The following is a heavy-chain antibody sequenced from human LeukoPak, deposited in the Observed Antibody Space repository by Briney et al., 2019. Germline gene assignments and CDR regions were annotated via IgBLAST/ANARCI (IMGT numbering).Heavy chain of an antibody. J-gene: IGHJ6*02. CDR3: ARDAGAYDSSGYFRENYYYGMDV. V-gene: IGHV3-48*03. CDR2: ISSSGSAK. D-gene: IGHD3-22*01. Sequence: GGSLRLSCAASGFTFSNYEMNWGRQAPGKGLEWVSYISSSGSAKYYADSVKGRFTMSRDNVKNSLYLQMNSLRAEDTAVYYCARDAGAYDSSGYFRENYYYGMDVWGQGTTVTVSS. CDR1: GFTFSNYE.